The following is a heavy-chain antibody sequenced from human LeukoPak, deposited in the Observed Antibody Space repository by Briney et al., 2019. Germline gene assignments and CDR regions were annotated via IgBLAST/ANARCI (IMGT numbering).Heavy chain of an antibody. Sequence: PGRSLRLSCAASGFTFSSYAMHWVRQAPGKGLEWVAVISYDGSNKYYADSVKGRFTISRDNAKNSLYLQMNSLRAEDTAVYYCARDRGYSSSWPLSYWGQGTLVTVSS. CDR1: GFTFSSYA. J-gene: IGHJ4*02. CDR2: ISYDGSNK. V-gene: IGHV3-30-3*01. CDR3: ARDRGYSSSWPLSY. D-gene: IGHD6-13*01.